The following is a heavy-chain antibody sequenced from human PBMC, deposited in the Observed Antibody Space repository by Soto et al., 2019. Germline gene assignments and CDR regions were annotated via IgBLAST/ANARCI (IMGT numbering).Heavy chain of an antibody. CDR3: ARDLTGTTGNYYYYGMDV. D-gene: IGHD1-1*01. Sequence: SQTLSLTCSISGDSVSSNSAAWNWIRQSPSRGLEWLGRTYYRSKWHNDYAVSVKSRITINPDTSKNQFSLQLNSVTPEDTAVYYCARDLTGTTGNYYYYGMDVWGQGTTVTVSS. CDR2: TYYRSKWHN. J-gene: IGHJ6*02. CDR1: GDSVSSNSAA. V-gene: IGHV6-1*01.